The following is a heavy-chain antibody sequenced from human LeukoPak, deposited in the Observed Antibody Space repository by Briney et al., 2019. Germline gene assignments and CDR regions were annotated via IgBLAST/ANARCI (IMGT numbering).Heavy chain of an antibody. CDR2: INPNSGGT. Sequence: ASVKVSFKASGYTFTGYYMHWVRQAPGRGLEWMGWINPNSGGTNYAQKFQGRVTMTRDTSISTAYMELSRLRSDDTAVYYCARAALYNWNDGNWFDPWGQGTLVTVSS. CDR1: GYTFTGYY. J-gene: IGHJ5*02. D-gene: IGHD1-1*01. CDR3: ARAALYNWNDGNWFDP. V-gene: IGHV1-2*02.